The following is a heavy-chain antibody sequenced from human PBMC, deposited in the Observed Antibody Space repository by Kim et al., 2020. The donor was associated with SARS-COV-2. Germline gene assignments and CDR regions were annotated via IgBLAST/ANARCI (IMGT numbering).Heavy chain of an antibody. CDR2: IWFDSSQI. Sequence: GGSLRLSCVASGFTFRTFVMHWVRQAPGKGLESVALIWFDSSQIYHAGSVKGRFTISRDNSKNTLFLQLNSLRAEDTAVYYCARDLLGSIDYWGQGALVT. CDR1: GFTFRTFV. J-gene: IGHJ4*02. V-gene: IGHV3-33*01. D-gene: IGHD1-1*01. CDR3: ARDLLGSIDY.